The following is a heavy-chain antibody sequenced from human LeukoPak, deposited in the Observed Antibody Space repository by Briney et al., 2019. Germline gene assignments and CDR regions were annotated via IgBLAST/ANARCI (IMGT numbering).Heavy chain of an antibody. V-gene: IGHV3-7*01. D-gene: IGHD5-18*01. CDR1: GFTFSSYW. J-gene: IGHJ6*03. Sequence: PGGSLTLSCAASGFTFSSYWMSWVRQAPGKGLEWVANIKQDGSEKYSVDSVKGRFTISRDNAKNSLYLQMNSLRTEDTAVYYCARDVRGSVTSYFYYYMDVWGKGTTVTVSS. CDR2: IKQDGSEK. CDR3: ARDVRGSVTSYFYYYMDV.